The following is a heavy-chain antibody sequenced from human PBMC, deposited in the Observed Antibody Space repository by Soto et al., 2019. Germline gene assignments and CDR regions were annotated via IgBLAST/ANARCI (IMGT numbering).Heavy chain of an antibody. Sequence: GGSLRLSCAASGFTFSSYAMSWVRQAPGKGLEWVSAISGSGGSTYYADSVKGRFTISRDNSKNTLYLQMNSLRAEDTAVYYCASDYDILTGYYHFDYWGQGTLVTVSS. J-gene: IGHJ4*02. CDR3: ASDYDILTGYYHFDY. CDR1: GFTFSSYA. CDR2: ISGSGGST. D-gene: IGHD3-9*01. V-gene: IGHV3-23*01.